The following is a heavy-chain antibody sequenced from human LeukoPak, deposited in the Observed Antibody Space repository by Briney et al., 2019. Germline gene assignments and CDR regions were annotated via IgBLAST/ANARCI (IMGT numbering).Heavy chain of an antibody. CDR3: ARGAPFGVVIGGYFDY. CDR2: ISSSGSTI. Sequence: GGSLRLSCAASGFTFSSYEMNWVRQAPGKGLEWVSYISSSGSTIYYADSVKGRFTISRDNAKNSLYLQMNSLRPEDTAVYYCARGAPFGVVIGGYFDYWGQGTLVTVSS. V-gene: IGHV3-48*03. D-gene: IGHD3-3*01. CDR1: GFTFSSYE. J-gene: IGHJ4*02.